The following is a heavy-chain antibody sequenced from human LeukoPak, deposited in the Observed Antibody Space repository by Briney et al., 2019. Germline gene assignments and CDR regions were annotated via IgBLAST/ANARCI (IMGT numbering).Heavy chain of an antibody. D-gene: IGHD5-24*01. V-gene: IGHV3-30-3*01. J-gene: IGHJ4*02. CDR2: ISYDGSNK. Sequence: GGSLRLSCAASGFTFSSYAMHWVRQAPGKGLEWVAVISYDGSNKYYADSVKGRFTNSRDNSKNTLYLQMNSLRAEDTAVYYCARDGVEMATMFCDYWGQGTLVTVSS. CDR1: GFTFSSYA. CDR3: ARDGVEMATMFCDY.